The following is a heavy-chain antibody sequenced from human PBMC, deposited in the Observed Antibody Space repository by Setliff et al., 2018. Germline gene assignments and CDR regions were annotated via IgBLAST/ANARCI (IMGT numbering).Heavy chain of an antibody. Sequence: GGSLRLSCVASGFDFSSYGMHWVRQAPGKGLEWVTLIRYDSSTRHYADSVKGRFTISRDNSKNTLSVQMNSLRAEDTAVYYCARDRHVLSNTWDIYSFDYWGQGTLVTVSS. CDR3: ARDRHVLSNTWDIYSFDY. D-gene: IGHD6-13*01. V-gene: IGHV3-30*02. J-gene: IGHJ4*02. CDR1: GFDFSSYG. CDR2: IRYDSSTR.